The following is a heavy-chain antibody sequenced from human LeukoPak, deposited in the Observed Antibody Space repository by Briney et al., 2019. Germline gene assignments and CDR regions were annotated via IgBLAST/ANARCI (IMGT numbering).Heavy chain of an antibody. D-gene: IGHD2-15*01. CDR3: AKDRSSSGGSCYDY. V-gene: IGHV3-23*01. J-gene: IGHJ4*02. CDR1: GFTFSSYA. Sequence: GGSLRLSCAASGFTFSSYAMSWVRQAPGKGLEWVSAISGSGGSTYYADSVKGRFTISRDNSKNTLYLQMNSLRAEDTAVYYCAKDRSSSGGSCYDYWVQGTLVTVSS. CDR2: ISGSGGST.